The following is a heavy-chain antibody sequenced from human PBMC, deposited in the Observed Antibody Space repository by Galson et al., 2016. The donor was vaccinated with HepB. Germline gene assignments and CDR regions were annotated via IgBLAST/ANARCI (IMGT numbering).Heavy chain of an antibody. CDR2: ISGSGGRT. J-gene: IGHJ2*01. V-gene: IGHV3-23*01. CDR3: AKAPYSGSYRWWYFDV. D-gene: IGHD1-26*01. CDR1: GFTFNSYA. Sequence: SLRLSCAASGFTFNSYAMSWVRQAPGKGLEWVSSISGSGGRTYYADSAKGRFVISRDDSKNTLYLQMNSLRVDDTAVYSCAKAPYSGSYRWWYFDVWGRGTLVAVSA.